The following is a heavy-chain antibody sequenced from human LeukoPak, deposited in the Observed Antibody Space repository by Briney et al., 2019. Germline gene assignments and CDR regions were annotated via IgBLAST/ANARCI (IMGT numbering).Heavy chain of an antibody. J-gene: IGHJ4*02. CDR1: GDSISSSSFY. D-gene: IGHD2-8*01. Sequence: SETLSLTCTVSGDSISSSSFYWAWIRQPPGKGLEWIGTIYYSGNTYYNPSLKSRVTISVDTSENQFSLKLSSVTAADTAVYYCASCTDPTGFDYWGLGTLVTVSS. V-gene: IGHV4-39*07. CDR2: IYYSGNT. CDR3: ASCTDPTGFDY.